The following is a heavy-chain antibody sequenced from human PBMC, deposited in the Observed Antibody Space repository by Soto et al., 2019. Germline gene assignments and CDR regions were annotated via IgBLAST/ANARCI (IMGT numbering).Heavy chain of an antibody. CDR3: ARGNIAAAGTVNWFDP. V-gene: IGHV4-34*01. CDR1: GGSFSGYY. Sequence: SETLSITSAVYGGSFSGYYWSWIRQPPGKGLEWIGEINHSGSTNYNPSLKSRVTISVDTSKNQFSLKLSSVTAADTAVYYCARGNIAAAGTVNWFDPWGQGTLVTVSS. J-gene: IGHJ5*02. D-gene: IGHD6-13*01. CDR2: INHSGST.